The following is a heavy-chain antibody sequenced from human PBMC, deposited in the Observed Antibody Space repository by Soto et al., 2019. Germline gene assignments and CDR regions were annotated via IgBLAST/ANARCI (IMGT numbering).Heavy chain of an antibody. CDR2: IYYSGST. J-gene: IGHJ5*02. CDR3: ARQTMVRGEAYGWFDP. V-gene: IGHV4-39*01. CDR1: GGSISSSSYY. Sequence: PSETLSLTCTVSGGSISSSSYYWGWIRQPPGKGLEWIGSIYYSGSTYYNPSLKSRVTISVDTSKNQFSLKLSSVTAADTAVYYCARQTMVRGEAYGWFDPWGQGTLVTVSS. D-gene: IGHD3-10*01.